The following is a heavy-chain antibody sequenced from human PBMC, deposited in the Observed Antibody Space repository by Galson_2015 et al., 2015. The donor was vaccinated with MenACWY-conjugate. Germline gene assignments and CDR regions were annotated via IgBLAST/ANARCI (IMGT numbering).Heavy chain of an antibody. CDR3: TTSIAALFDY. CDR1: GFTFSSYG. V-gene: IGHV3-30*03. D-gene: IGHD1-14*01. Sequence: SLRLSCAASGFTFSSYGMHWVRQAPGKGLEWVAVISYDGSNKYYADSVKGRFTISRDNSKNSLYLQMNSLRAEDTAVYYCTTSIAALFDYWGQGTLVTVSS. CDR2: ISYDGSNK. J-gene: IGHJ4*02.